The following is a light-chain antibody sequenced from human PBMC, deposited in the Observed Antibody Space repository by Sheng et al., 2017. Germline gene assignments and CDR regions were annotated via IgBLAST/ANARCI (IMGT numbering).Light chain of an antibody. CDR2: STN. CDR1: SGSVSTSYY. V-gene: IGLV8-61*01. CDR3: PLYMGSGISV. Sequence: QTVVTQEPSFSVSPGGTVTLTCGLSSGSVSTSYYPSWYQQTPGQAPRTLIYSTNTRSSGVPDRFSGSILGNKAALTITGAQADDESDYYCPLYMGSGISVFGGGTKLTVL. J-gene: IGLJ2*01.